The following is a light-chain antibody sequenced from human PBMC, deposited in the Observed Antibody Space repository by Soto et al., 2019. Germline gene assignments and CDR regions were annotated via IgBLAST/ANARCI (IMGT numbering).Light chain of an antibody. V-gene: IGKV4-1*01. J-gene: IGKJ1*01. CDR1: QSVLYSSNNKNY. CDR3: QQYYNTPWT. Sequence: DIVMTQSPDSLAVSLGERATINCKSSQSVLYSSNNKNYLAWYQQKPGQPPNLLIYWASTRESGVPDRFSGSGSVTNFTLTISSLQAEDVAVYYCQQYYNTPWTFGQGTKVEIK. CDR2: WAS.